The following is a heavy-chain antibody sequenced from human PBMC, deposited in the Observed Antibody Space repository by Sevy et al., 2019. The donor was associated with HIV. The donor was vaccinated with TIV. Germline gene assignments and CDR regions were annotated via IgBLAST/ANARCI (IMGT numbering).Heavy chain of an antibody. J-gene: IGHJ4*02. V-gene: IGHV3-33*01. Sequence: LSLTCAASGFTFSNYGMHWVRQAPGKGLEWVAIIWYDGNNKYYADSVKGRFTISRDNSKNTLYLQMNSLRAEDTATYYCARDGYAESFGGGFDYWGQGTLVTVSS. CDR1: GFTFSNYG. CDR3: ARDGYAESFGGGFDY. D-gene: IGHD3-10*01. CDR2: IWYDGNNK.